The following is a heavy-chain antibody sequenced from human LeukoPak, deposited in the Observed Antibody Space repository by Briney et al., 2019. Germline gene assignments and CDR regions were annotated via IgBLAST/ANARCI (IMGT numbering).Heavy chain of an antibody. CDR1: GFTFSSYG. Sequence: GRSLRLSCAASGFTFSSYGMHWVRQPPGKGLEWVAVIWYDGSNKYYADSVKGRFTISRDNSKNTLYLQMNSLRAEDTAVYYCAKDGAAAAFDYWSQGTLVTVSS. CDR3: AKDGAAAAFDY. V-gene: IGHV3-33*06. CDR2: IWYDGSNK. J-gene: IGHJ4*02. D-gene: IGHD6-13*01.